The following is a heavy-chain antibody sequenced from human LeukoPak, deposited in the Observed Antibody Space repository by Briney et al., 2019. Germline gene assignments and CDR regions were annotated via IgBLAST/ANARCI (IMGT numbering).Heavy chain of an antibody. J-gene: IGHJ5*02. CDR1: GLSFSSYG. V-gene: IGHV3-33*01. CDR3: ARDSRDIVLVPAAINWFDP. Sequence: TGRSLRLSCAASGLSFSSYGMHCVRQAPGKGLEWVAVIWYDGSYKFYADSVKGRFTISRDNSKNTLYLQMSSLRAEDTAVYYCARDSRDIVLVPAAINWFDPWGQGTLVTVSS. CDR2: IWYDGSYK. D-gene: IGHD2-2*01.